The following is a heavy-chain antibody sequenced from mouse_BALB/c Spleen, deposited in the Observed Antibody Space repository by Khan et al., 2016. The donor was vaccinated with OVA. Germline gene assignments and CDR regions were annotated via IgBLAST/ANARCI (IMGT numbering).Heavy chain of an antibody. D-gene: IGHD1-1*01. CDR1: GYTFTSYW. J-gene: IGHJ2*01. CDR3: ARIKKIVATYFDY. CDR2: TNPTNGRT. V-gene: IGHV1S81*02. Sequence: QVQLQQSGAELVKAGASVKMSCKASGYTFTSYWMHWVKQRLGQGLEWFAETNPTNGRTYYNEKFKSKATLTVDKSSSTAYMLLSSPTCEDSAVYYCARIKKIVATYFDYWGKGTTLTVSS.